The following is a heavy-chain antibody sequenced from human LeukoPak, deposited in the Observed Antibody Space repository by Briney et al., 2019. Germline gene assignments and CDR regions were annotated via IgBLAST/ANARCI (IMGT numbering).Heavy chain of an antibody. CDR2: FDPEDGET. D-gene: IGHD4-17*01. CDR3: ATALGGDYVGDAFDI. Sequence: GASVKVSCKVSGYTLTELSMHWVRQAPGKGLEWMGGFDPEDGETMYAQKFQGRVTMTEDTSTDTAYMELSSLRSEDTAVYYCATALGGDYVGDAFDIWGQGTMVTVSS. J-gene: IGHJ3*02. CDR1: GYTLTELS. V-gene: IGHV1-24*01.